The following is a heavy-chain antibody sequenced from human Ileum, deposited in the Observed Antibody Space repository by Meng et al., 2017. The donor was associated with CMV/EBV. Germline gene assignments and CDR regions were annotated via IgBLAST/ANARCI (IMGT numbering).Heavy chain of an antibody. Sequence: GESLKISCAASGFTFSSYSMNWVRQAPGKGLEWVSSISSSSSYIYYADSVKGRFTISRDNAKNSLYLQMNSLRAEDTAVYYWERGHEVPHLEGLRYNWFDPWGQGTLVTVSS. CDR2: ISSSSSYI. V-gene: IGHV3-21*01. J-gene: IGHJ5*02. CDR3: ERGHEVPHLEGLRYNWFDP. CDR1: GFTFSSYS. D-gene: IGHD3-3*01.